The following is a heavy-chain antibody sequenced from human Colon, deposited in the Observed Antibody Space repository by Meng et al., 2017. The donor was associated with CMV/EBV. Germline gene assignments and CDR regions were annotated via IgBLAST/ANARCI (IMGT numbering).Heavy chain of an antibody. D-gene: IGHD6-13*01. CDR2: IIPMFGSP. Sequence: HVKLVESWVGVKKPGSSVKGSCKASGGTFDTSTFNWVRQAPGQGVEWMGGIIPMFGSPSYSQKFRGRVTITADELEVNSLRSEDTAVYYCARGKQAGFDLWGQGTLVTVSS. J-gene: IGHJ5*02. CDR3: ARGKQAGFDL. V-gene: IGHV1-69*12. CDR1: GGTFDTST.